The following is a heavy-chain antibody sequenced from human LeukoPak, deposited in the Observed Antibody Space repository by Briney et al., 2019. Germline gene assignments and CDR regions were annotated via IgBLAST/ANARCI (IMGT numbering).Heavy chain of an antibody. J-gene: IGHJ4*02. Sequence: QPGRSLRLSCAASGFTFSSYAMHWVRQAPGKGLEWVAVISYDGSNKYYADSVKGRFTISRDNSKNTLYLQMNSLRAEDTAVYYRARGKGGYFDYWGQGTLVTVSS. CDR3: ARGKGGYFDY. CDR2: ISYDGSNK. V-gene: IGHV3-30*04. CDR1: GFTFSSYA. D-gene: IGHD3-16*01.